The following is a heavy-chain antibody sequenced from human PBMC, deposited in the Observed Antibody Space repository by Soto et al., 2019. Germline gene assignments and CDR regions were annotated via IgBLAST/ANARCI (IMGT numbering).Heavy chain of an antibody. J-gene: IGHJ6*02. CDR2: IIPIFGTA. V-gene: IGHV1-69*13. CDR3: ARDHSGSGYYCGGSLGYYGMDV. Sequence: SVKVSCKASGGTFSSYAISWVRQAPGQGLEWMGGIIPIFGTANYAQKFQGRVTITADESTSTAYMELSSLRSEDTAVYYCARDHSGSGYYCGGSLGYYGMDVWGQGTTVTAP. CDR1: GGTFSSYA. D-gene: IGHD3-22*01.